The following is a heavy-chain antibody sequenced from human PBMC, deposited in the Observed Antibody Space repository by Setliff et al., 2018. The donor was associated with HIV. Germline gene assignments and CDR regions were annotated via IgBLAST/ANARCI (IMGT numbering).Heavy chain of an antibody. CDR1: GYTFSGYY. J-gene: IGHJ5*02. Sequence: ASVKVSCKASGYTFSGYYMHWVRQAPGQRLEWMGWINVGSGKTQYSQEFQGRVTITRDTSATTAYMELSSLTSEDTAVYYCARDGCSGQRCYLFNWFDPWGQGTLVTVSS. V-gene: IGHV1-3*01. CDR2: INVGSGKT. D-gene: IGHD2-15*01. CDR3: ARDGCSGQRCYLFNWFDP.